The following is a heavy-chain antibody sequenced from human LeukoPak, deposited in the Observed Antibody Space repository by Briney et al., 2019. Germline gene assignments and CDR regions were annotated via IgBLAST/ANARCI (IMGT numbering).Heavy chain of an antibody. D-gene: IGHD5-18*01. CDR1: GYAFTGYY. V-gene: IGHV1-69*06. Sequence: ASVKVSCKASGYAFTGYYMHWVRQAPGQGLEWMGGIIPIFGTANYAQKFQGRVTITADKSTSTAYMELSSLRSEDTAVYYCARTTEGGYSYGYFYYYYMDVWGKGTTVTISS. J-gene: IGHJ6*03. CDR3: ARTTEGGYSYGYFYYYYMDV. CDR2: IIPIFGTA.